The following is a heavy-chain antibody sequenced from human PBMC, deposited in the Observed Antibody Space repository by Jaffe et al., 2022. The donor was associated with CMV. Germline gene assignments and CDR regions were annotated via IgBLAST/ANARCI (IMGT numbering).Heavy chain of an antibody. CDR1: GFTFSNAW. Sequence: EVQLVESGGGLVKPGGSLRLSCAASGFTFSNAWMSWVRQAPGKGLEWVGRIKSKTDGGTTDYAAPVKGRFTISRDDSKNTLYLQMNSLKTEDTAVYYCTTDRMYYYDSSGYLGNWGQGTLVTVSS. V-gene: IGHV3-15*01. J-gene: IGHJ4*02. D-gene: IGHD3-22*01. CDR2: IKSKTDGGTT. CDR3: TTDRMYYYDSSGYLGN.